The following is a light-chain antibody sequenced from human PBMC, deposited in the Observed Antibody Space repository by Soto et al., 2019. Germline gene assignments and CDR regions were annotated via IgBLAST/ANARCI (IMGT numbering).Light chain of an antibody. Sequence: HSALTQPASVSGSPGQSLTISCTGTRSDVGGYNYVSWYQQHPGKAPKLMIYDVSNRPSGVSNRFSGSKSGNTASLTISVLKAEDEADYYCSSYTSSSTLVFGTGTKVTIL. V-gene: IGLV2-14*01. CDR2: DVS. CDR3: SSYTSSSTLV. J-gene: IGLJ1*01. CDR1: RSDVGGYNY.